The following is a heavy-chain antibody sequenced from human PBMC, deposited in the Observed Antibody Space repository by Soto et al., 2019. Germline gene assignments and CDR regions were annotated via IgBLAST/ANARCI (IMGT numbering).Heavy chain of an antibody. V-gene: IGHV4-31*03. CDR1: GGSISSGGYY. CDR2: IYYSGST. D-gene: IGHD3-10*01. J-gene: IGHJ4*02. CDR3: ARAYYGSGREHYFDY. Sequence: PSETLSLTCTVSGGSISSGGYYWSWIRQHPGKGLEWIGYIYYSGSTYYNPSLKSRVTISVDTSKNQFSLKLSSVTAADTAVYYCARAYYGSGREHYFDYWGQGTLVTVSS.